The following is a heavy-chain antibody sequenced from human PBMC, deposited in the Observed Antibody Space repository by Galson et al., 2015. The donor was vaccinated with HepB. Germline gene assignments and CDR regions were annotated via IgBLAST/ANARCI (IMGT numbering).Heavy chain of an antibody. CDR1: GYTFTSYA. CDR3: AREGRRRFYCSGGSCYSEYFQH. J-gene: IGHJ1*01. CDR2: INAGNGNT. V-gene: IGHV1-3*01. Sequence: SVKVSCKASGYTFTSYAMHWVRQAPGQRLEWMGWINAGNGNTKYSQKFQGRVTITRDTSASTAYMELSSLRSEDTAVYYCAREGRRRFYCSGGSCYSEYFQHWGQGTLVTVSS. D-gene: IGHD2-15*01.